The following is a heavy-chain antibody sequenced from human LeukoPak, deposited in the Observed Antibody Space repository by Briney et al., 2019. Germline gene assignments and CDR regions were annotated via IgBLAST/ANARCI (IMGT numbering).Heavy chain of an antibody. J-gene: IGHJ4*02. CDR1: GYTFINYG. Sequence: ASVKVSCKASGYTFINYGITWVRQAPGRGLEWMGWISAYNSAYNGNTHYAQKLQGRVTMATDTSTNTGYMELRSLRSDDTAVYYCAREYGSGSYTGIDYWGQGTLVTVSS. CDR3: AREYGSGSYTGIDY. D-gene: IGHD3-10*01. CDR2: ISAYNSAYNGNT. V-gene: IGHV1-18*01.